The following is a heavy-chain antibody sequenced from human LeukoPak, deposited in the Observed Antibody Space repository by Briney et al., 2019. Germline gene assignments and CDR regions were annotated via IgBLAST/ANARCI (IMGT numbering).Heavy chain of an antibody. CDR3: ARAVRSSSSDY. CDR1: GGSISSGGYY. J-gene: IGHJ4*02. V-gene: IGHV4-30-2*01. CDR2: IYHSGST. D-gene: IGHD6-6*01. Sequence: KPSQTLSLTCTVSGGSISSGGYYWSWIRQPPGKGLEWIGYIYHSGSTYYNPSLKSRVTISVDRSKNQFSLKLSSVTAADTAVYYCARAVRSSSSDYWGQGTLVTVSS.